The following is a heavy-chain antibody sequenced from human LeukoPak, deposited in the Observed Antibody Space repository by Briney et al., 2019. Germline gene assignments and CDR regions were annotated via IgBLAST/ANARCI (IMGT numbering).Heavy chain of an antibody. CDR3: ARSDIVVVPAAMLFDY. J-gene: IGHJ4*02. Sequence: SETLSLTCAVSGGSFSGYYWSWIRQPPGKGLEWIGEISHSGSTNYSPSLKSRVTISVDTSKNQFSLNLSSVTAADTAVYYCARSDIVVVPAAMLFDYWGQGTLVTVSS. D-gene: IGHD2-2*01. V-gene: IGHV4-34*01. CDR2: ISHSGST. CDR1: GGSFSGYY.